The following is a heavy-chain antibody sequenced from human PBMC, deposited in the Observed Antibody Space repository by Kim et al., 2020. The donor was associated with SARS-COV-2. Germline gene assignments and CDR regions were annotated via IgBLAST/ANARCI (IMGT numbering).Heavy chain of an antibody. CDR3: ARHGSGWFGELTHRGDQKHYYYYYYGLDV. CDR2: IYPDDSDT. D-gene: IGHD3-10*01. J-gene: IGHJ6*02. CDR1: GYSFATYW. V-gene: IGHV5-51*01. Sequence: GESLKISCKGSGYSFATYWIAWVRQMPGKGLEWMGIIYPDDSDTTYSPSFQGQVTISADKSITTAYLQWSSLKASDTAIYFCARHGSGWFGELTHRGDQKHYYYYYYGLDVWGQGTTVTVSS.